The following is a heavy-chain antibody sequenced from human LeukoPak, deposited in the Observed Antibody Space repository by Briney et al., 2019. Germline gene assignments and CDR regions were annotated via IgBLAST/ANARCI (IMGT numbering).Heavy chain of an antibody. V-gene: IGHV3-48*01. CDR2: ISGSSSTI. Sequence: PGGSLRLSCAASGFTFSSYSMNWARQAPGKGLEWVSYISGSSSTIYYADSVKGRFTISRDNAKNSLYLQMNSLRAEDTAVYYCATPFDYWGQGTLVTVSS. CDR3: ATPFDY. CDR1: GFTFSSYS. J-gene: IGHJ4*02.